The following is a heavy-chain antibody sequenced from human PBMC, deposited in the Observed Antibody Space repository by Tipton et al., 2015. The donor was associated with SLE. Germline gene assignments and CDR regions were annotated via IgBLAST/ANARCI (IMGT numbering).Heavy chain of an antibody. D-gene: IGHD6-19*01. V-gene: IGHV4-59*10. Sequence: LRLSCAASGFTFSSYAMSWVRQAPGKGLEWIGRIYASGSTNYNPSLRSRVAMSVDTSKSQFSLKLNSVTAADTAVYYCARDSPTVAGTFDFWGLGTLVTVSS. CDR1: GFTFSSYA. CDR3: ARDSPTVAGTFDF. J-gene: IGHJ4*02. CDR2: IYASGST.